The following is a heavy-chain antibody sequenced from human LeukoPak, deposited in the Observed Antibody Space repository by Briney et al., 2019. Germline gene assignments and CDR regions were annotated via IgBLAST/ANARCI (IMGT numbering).Heavy chain of an antibody. J-gene: IGHJ4*02. V-gene: IGHV4-31*03. Sequence: PSETLSLTCTVSGGSISSGGYYWSWIRQHPGKGLEWIGYIYYSGSTYYNPSLKSRVTISVDTSKNQFSLKLSSVTAADTAVYYCARETVAGTLGTFDYWGQRTLVTVSS. D-gene: IGHD6-19*01. CDR2: IYYSGST. CDR1: GGSISSGGYY. CDR3: ARETVAGTLGTFDY.